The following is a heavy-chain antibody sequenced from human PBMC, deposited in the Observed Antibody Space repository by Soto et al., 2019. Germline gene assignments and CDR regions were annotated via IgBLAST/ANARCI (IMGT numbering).Heavy chain of an antibody. CDR2: IYYSGST. Sequence: SETLSLTCTVSGGSISSYYWSWIRQPPGKGLEWIGYIYYSGSTNYNPSLKSRVTISVDTSKNQFSLKLSSVTAADTAVYYCAREVVVPAAMQGYYYYYGMDVWGQGTAVTVSS. V-gene: IGHV4-59*01. CDR1: GGSISSYY. D-gene: IGHD2-2*01. CDR3: AREVVVPAAMQGYYYYYGMDV. J-gene: IGHJ6*02.